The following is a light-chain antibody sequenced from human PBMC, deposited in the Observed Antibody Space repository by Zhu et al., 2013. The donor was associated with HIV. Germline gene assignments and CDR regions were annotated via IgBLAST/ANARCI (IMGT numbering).Light chain of an antibody. CDR2: AAS. CDR3: HHVNDNPA. J-gene: IGKJ3*01. V-gene: IGKV1-9*01. Sequence: DIQLTQSPSLLSASVGDRVTITCRASQDIDRYLAWYQQTPGKAPTLLVYAASTTQSGVPSRFSGSGSGTEFTLTITGLQPEDFATYYCHHVNDNPAFGPGTTVDFK. CDR1: QDIDRY.